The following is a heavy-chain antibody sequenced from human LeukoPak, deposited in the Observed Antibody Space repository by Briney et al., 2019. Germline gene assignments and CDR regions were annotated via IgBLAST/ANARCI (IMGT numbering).Heavy chain of an antibody. J-gene: IGHJ3*02. CDR2: IYYSGST. CDR3: ARRIGGATTSAFDI. V-gene: IGHV4-39*01. CDR1: GGSISSSSYY. D-gene: IGHD1-26*01. Sequence: PSETLSLTCTVSGGSISSSSYYSGWIRQPPGKGLEWIGSIYYSGSTYYNPSLKSRVTISVDTSKNQFSLKLSSVTAADTAVYYCARRIGGATTSAFDIWGQGTMVTVSS.